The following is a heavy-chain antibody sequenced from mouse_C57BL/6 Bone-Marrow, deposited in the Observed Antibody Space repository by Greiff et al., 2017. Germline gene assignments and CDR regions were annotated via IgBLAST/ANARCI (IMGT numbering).Heavy chain of an antibody. CDR3: ARGSTGAMDY. CDR1: GFTFSSYA. J-gene: IGHJ4*01. V-gene: IGHV5-4*03. Sequence: DVMLVESGGGLVKPGGSLKLSCAASGFTFSSYAMSWVRQTPEKRLEWVATISDGGSYTYYPDNVKGRFTISRDNAKNNLYLQMSHLKSEDTAMYYCARGSTGAMDYWGQGTSVTVSS. CDR2: ISDGGSYT. D-gene: IGHD4-1*01.